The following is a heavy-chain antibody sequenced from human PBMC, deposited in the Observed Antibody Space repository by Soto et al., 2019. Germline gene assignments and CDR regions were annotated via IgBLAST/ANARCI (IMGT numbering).Heavy chain of an antibody. CDR2: IYPGDSDT. Sequence: PGESLKISCKAYGYSFTNYWIAWVRQMPGKDLEWMGIIYPGDSDTRYSPSFQGQVTISVDKSLNTAYLQRSSLKASDTATYYCARLLYNYLDYWGQGTLVTAAS. V-gene: IGHV5-51*01. J-gene: IGHJ4*02. D-gene: IGHD3-10*01. CDR1: GYSFTNYW. CDR3: ARLLYNYLDY.